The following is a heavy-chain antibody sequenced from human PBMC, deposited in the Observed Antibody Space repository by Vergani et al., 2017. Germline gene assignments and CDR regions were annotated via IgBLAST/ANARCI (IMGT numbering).Heavy chain of an antibody. V-gene: IGHV3-9*01. CDR2: ISSSSSYI. Sequence: VQLVESGGGLVKPGRSLRLSCAASGFTFDDYAMHWVRQAPGKGLEWVSGISSSSSYIYYADSVKGRFTISRDNSKNTLYLQMNSLRAEDTAVYYCARTRAPYSSSSPDAFDIWGQGTMVTVSS. D-gene: IGHD6-6*01. CDR1: GFTFDDYA. CDR3: ARTRAPYSSSSPDAFDI. J-gene: IGHJ3*02.